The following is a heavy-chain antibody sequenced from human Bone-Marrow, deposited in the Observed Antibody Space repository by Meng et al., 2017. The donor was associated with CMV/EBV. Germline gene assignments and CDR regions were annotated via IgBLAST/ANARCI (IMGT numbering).Heavy chain of an antibody. CDR2: IYSGGST. CDR1: GFTVSSNY. D-gene: IGHD2-2*01. Sequence: ASLKISCAASGFTVSSNYMSWVRQAPGKGLEWVSVIYSGGSTYYADSVKGRFTISRDNSKNTLYLQMNSLRAEDTAVYYCARAPVVPAADTYYYYGMDVWGQGTTVTVSS. J-gene: IGHJ6*02. CDR3: ARAPVVPAADTYYYYGMDV. V-gene: IGHV3-53*05.